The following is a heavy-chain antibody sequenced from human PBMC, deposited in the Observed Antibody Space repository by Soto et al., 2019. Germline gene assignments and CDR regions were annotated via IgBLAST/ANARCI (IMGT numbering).Heavy chain of an antibody. Sequence: GGSLRLSCAASGFTFSSYAMSWVRQAPGKGLEWVSAISGSGGSTYYADSVKGRFTISRDNSKNTLYLQMNSLRAEDTAVYYCAKISVDYYDSSGYYYDYWGQGTLVTVSS. D-gene: IGHD3-22*01. CDR2: ISGSGGST. CDR1: GFTFSSYA. J-gene: IGHJ4*02. V-gene: IGHV3-23*01. CDR3: AKISVDYYDSSGYYYDY.